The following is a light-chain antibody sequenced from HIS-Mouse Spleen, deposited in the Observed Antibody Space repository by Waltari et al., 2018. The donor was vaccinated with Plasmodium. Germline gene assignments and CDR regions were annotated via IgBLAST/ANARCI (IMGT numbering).Light chain of an antibody. CDR3: QQYDNLPLT. CDR1: QDISNY. J-gene: IGKJ4*01. CDR2: DAS. V-gene: IGKV1-33*01. Sequence: DIQMTQSPSSLSASVGDRVTITCQASQDISNYFNWYQKKPGKAPKLLIYDASNLETGVPSRFSGSGSGTDFTFTISSLQPEDIATYYCQQYDNLPLTFGGGTKVEIK.